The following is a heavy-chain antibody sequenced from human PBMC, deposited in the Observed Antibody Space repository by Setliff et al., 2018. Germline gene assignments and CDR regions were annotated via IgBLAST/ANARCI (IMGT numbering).Heavy chain of an antibody. D-gene: IGHD6-19*01. CDR2: ISTSGSTI. CDR1: GFTFSNYG. J-gene: IGHJ4*02. V-gene: IGHV3-48*01. Sequence: GGSLRLSCAASGFTFSNYGMTWVRQAPGKGLEWISYISTSGSTIYYADSVKGRFTISRDNSRNTLYLQMNSLGPEDTAEYYCARDRLGNSGWFDFDFWGQGTLVTVSS. CDR3: ARDRLGNSGWFDFDF.